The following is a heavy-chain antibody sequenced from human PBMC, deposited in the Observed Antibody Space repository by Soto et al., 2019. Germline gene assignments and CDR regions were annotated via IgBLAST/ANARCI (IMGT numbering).Heavy chain of an antibody. J-gene: IGHJ5*02. D-gene: IGHD2-15*01. CDR3: ARGRIIGP. CDR2: IYYSGST. Sequence: SETLSLTCTVSGGSISSGDYYWSWIRQPPGKGLEWIGYIYYSGSTNYNPSLNSRVTISVDTSKNQFSLKLNSVTAADTAVYYCARGRIIGPWGRGALVTVSS. CDR1: GGSISSGDYY. V-gene: IGHV4-61*08.